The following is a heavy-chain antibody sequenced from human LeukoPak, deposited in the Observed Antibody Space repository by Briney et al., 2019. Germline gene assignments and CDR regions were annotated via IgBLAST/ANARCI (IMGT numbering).Heavy chain of an antibody. CDR1: GYTFTSYG. J-gene: IGHJ6*02. CDR2: ISPYNGNT. D-gene: IGHD1-26*01. CDR3: ARVAGLVGATGYYYYGMDV. V-gene: IGHV1-18*01. Sequence: EASVKVSCKASGYTFTSYGISWVRQPPGQGLEWMGWISPYNGNTNYAQKLQGRVTMTTDTSTSTAYMELRSLRSDDTAVYYCARVAGLVGATGYYYYGMDVWGQGTTVTVSS.